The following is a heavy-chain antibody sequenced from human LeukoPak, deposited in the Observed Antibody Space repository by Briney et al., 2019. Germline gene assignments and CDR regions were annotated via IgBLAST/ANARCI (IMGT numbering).Heavy chain of an antibody. CDR1: GFTFSSYS. D-gene: IGHD3-22*01. CDR3: ARDYYDSSGYYRFDY. V-gene: IGHV3-21*01. CDR2: ISSSSSYI. Sequence: GGSLRLSCAASGFTFSSYSMNWVRQAPGKGLVWVSSISSSSSYIYYADSVKGRFTISRDNAKNSLYLQMNSLRAEDTAVYYCARDYYDSSGYYRFDYWGQGTLVTVSS. J-gene: IGHJ4*02.